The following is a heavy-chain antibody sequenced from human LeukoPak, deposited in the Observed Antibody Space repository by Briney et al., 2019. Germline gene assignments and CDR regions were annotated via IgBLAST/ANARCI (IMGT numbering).Heavy chain of an antibody. CDR2: ISISGSTM. CDR3: VRDRFDYALDY. J-gene: IGHJ4*02. V-gene: IGHV3-48*03. Sequence: GGSLRLSCVASGFTFFTHPMNWVRQAPGQGLEWVSYISISGSTMYYADSVRGRFTISRDNAKNSVYLQMDSLRADDTAVYHCVRDRFDYALDYWGQGALVTVSS. CDR1: GFTFFTHP. D-gene: IGHD4-17*01.